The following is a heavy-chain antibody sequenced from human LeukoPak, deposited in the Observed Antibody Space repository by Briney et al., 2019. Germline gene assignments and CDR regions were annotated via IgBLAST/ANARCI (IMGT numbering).Heavy chain of an antibody. D-gene: IGHD2-15*01. CDR2: ISYSGST. V-gene: IGHV4-59*12. CDR1: GGFISSYY. CDR3: ARGGRSSEGY. J-gene: IGHJ4*02. Sequence: SETLSLTCTVSGGFISSYYWSWIRQPPGKGLEWIGFISYSGSTYYNPSLKSRVTMSVDTSKNQFSLKLSSVTAADTAVYYCARGGRSSEGYWGQGTLVTVSS.